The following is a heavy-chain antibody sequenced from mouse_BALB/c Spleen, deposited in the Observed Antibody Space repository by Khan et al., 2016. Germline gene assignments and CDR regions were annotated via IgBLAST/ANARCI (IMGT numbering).Heavy chain of an antibody. CDR3: ARDDDYDAVAY. D-gene: IGHD2-4*01. Sequence: EVELVESGGGLVQPGGSLKLSCAASGFTFSSYGMSWVRQTPDKRLELVATINSNGGSTYYPDSVKGRFTISRDNAKNTLYLQMSSLKSEDTAMYYCARDDDYDAVAYWGQGTLVTVSA. CDR1: GFTFSSYG. CDR2: INSNGGST. V-gene: IGHV5-6-3*01. J-gene: IGHJ3*01.